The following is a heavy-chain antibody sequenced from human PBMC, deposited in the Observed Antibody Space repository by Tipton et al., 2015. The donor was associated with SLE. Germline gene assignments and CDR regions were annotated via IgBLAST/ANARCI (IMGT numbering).Heavy chain of an antibody. CDR3: AKPWFGESYPFDY. J-gene: IGHJ4*02. CDR1: GFTFSSYA. Sequence: SLRLSCAASGFTFSSYAMHWVRQAPGKGLEWVAVISYDGSNKYYADSVKGRFTISRDNSKNTLYLQMNSLRAEDTAVYYCAKPWFGESYPFDYWGQGTLVTVSS. D-gene: IGHD3-10*01. V-gene: IGHV3-30-3*02. CDR2: ISYDGSNK.